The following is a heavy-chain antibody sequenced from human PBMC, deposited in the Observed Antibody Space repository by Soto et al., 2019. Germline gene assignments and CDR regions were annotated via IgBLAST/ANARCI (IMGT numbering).Heavy chain of an antibody. D-gene: IGHD2-15*01. CDR2: ISAYNGNT. CDR1: GYTFTSYG. J-gene: IGHJ5*02. Sequence: QVQLVQSGAEVKKPGASVKVSCKASGYTFTSYGISWVRQAPGQGLEWMGWISAYNGNTNYAQKLEGRVTITQDTPTRTAYRERGGRGGDGPAVYYWGGYGVFVGAPPPGDGLAPGGRGPLVPVPS. CDR3: GGYGVFVGAPPPGDGLAP. V-gene: IGHV1-18*04.